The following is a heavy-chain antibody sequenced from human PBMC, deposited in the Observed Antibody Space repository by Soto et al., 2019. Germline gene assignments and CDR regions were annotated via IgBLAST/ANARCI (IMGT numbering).Heavy chain of an antibody. J-gene: IGHJ6*03. CDR3: ARLPGGYDILTGYPAYYYYYMDV. CDR1: GFTFSSYW. CDR2: IKQDGSEK. Sequence: GGSLRLSCAASGFTFSSYWMSWVRQAPGKGLEWVANIKQDGSEKYYVDSVKGRFTISRDNAKNSLYLQMNSLRAEDTAVYYCARLPGGYDILTGYPAYYYYYMDVWGKGTTVTVSS. V-gene: IGHV3-7*01. D-gene: IGHD3-9*01.